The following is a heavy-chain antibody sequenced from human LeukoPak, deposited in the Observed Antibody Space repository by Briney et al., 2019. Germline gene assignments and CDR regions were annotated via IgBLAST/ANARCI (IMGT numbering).Heavy chain of an antibody. J-gene: IGHJ3*02. CDR1: GYTFTSYY. CDR2: INPSGGST. Sequence: ASVKVSCKASGYTFTSYYMHWVRQAPGQGLEWMGIINPSGGSTSYAQKFQGRVTMTRDMSTSTVYMELSSLRSEDTAVYYCASGGTLRGSAFDIWGQGTMVTVSS. CDR3: ASGGTLRGSAFDI. V-gene: IGHV1-46*01. D-gene: IGHD3-10*01.